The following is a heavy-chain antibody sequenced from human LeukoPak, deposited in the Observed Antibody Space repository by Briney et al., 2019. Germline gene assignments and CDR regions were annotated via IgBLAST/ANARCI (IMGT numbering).Heavy chain of an antibody. Sequence: SETLSLTCTVSGGSISSGDYYWSWIRQHPGKGLEWIGYIYYSGSTYYNPSLKSRVTISLDTSKNQFSLRLSSVTAADTAVYYCATWRGVFDWGQGTLVTVSS. CDR3: ATWRGVFD. J-gene: IGHJ4*02. V-gene: IGHV4-31*03. D-gene: IGHD6-13*01. CDR2: IYYSGST. CDR1: GGSISSGDYY.